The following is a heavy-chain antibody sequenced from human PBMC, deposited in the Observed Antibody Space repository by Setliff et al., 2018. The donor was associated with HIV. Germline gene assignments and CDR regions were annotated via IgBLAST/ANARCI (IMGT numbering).Heavy chain of an antibody. CDR2: IYYTGGT. V-gene: IGHV4-39*07. CDR3: ASSMGSHDAFDI. D-gene: IGHD2-8*01. J-gene: IGHJ3*02. Sequence: TSETLSLTCTVSGGSMSSTIYYWGWIRQPPGKGLTWIGSIYYTGGTYYNPSLKSRVTISVDMSKNQFSLKLSSVTAAGTAVYYCASSMGSHDAFDIWGQGTMVTVSS. CDR1: GGSMSSTIYY.